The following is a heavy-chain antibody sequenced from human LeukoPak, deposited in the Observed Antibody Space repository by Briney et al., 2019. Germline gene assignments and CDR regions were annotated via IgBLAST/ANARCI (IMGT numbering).Heavy chain of an antibody. Sequence: SVKVSCKASGGTFSSYAISWVRQAPGQGLEWMGRIIPILGIANYAQKFQGRVTITADKSTSTAYMELSSLRSEDTAVYYCARAAGRGYSGYDLDYWGQGTLVTVSS. CDR3: ARAAGRGYSGYDLDY. CDR2: IIPILGIA. CDR1: GGTFSSYA. V-gene: IGHV1-69*04. J-gene: IGHJ4*02. D-gene: IGHD5-12*01.